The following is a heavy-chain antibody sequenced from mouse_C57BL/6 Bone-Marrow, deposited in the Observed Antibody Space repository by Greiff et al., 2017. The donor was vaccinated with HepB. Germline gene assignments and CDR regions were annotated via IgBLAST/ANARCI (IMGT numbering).Heavy chain of an antibody. V-gene: IGHV10-1*01. D-gene: IGHD2-3*01. CDR2: IRSKSNNYAT. CDR1: GFSFNTYA. J-gene: IGHJ4*01. Sequence: EVQLVDSGGGLVQPKGSLKLSCAASGFSFNTYAMNWVRQAPGKGLEWVARIRSKSNNYATYYADSVKDRFTISRDDSESMLYLQMNNLKTEDTAMYYCVRIYDGRSYYAMDYWGQGTSVTVSS. CDR3: VRIYDGRSYYAMDY.